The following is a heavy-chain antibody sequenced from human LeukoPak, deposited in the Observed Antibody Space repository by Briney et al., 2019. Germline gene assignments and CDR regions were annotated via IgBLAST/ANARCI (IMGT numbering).Heavy chain of an antibody. Sequence: GGSLRLSCAASGFTVSSNYMTWVRQAPGKGLEWVSIIYSGGNTYYADSVKGRFTISRDTSKNTLYLQMKSLRAEDTAVYFCGGWSYWGITEYWGQGTLVTVSS. D-gene: IGHD1-26*01. V-gene: IGHV3-53*01. J-gene: IGHJ4*02. CDR3: GGWSYWGITEY. CDR1: GFTVSSNY. CDR2: IYSGGNT.